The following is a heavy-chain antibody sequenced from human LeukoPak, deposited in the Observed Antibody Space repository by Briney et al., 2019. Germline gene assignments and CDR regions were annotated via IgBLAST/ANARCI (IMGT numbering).Heavy chain of an antibody. CDR1: GGSITSSGYS. Sequence: SETLSLTCTVSGGSITSSGYSWDWIRQPTGMELEWIGNFYYSGITYYNPSLRSRVTISVDTSKNQFSLKLSSVTAADTAVYYCASHHSGASPSDAFDIWGHGTMVTVSS. V-gene: IGHV4-39*01. J-gene: IGHJ3*02. CDR2: FYYSGIT. CDR3: ASHHSGASPSDAFDI. D-gene: IGHD5-12*01.